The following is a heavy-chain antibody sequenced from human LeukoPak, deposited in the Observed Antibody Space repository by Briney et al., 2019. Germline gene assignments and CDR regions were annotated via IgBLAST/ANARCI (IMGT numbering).Heavy chain of an antibody. J-gene: IGHJ5*02. V-gene: IGHV4-59*01. CDR3: ARYHCSSTSCYGMVNWFDP. D-gene: IGHD2-2*01. Sequence: SETLSLTCTVSGGSISNYYWSWIRQPPGKGLEWIGYIYYSGSTNYNPSLKSRVTISVDTPKNQFSLKLSSVTAADTAVHYCARYHCSSTSCYGMVNWFDPWGQGTLVTVSS. CDR1: GGSISNYY. CDR2: IYYSGST.